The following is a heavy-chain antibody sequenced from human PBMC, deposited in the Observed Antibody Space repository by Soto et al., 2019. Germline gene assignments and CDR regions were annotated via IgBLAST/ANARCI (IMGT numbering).Heavy chain of an antibody. V-gene: IGHV3-30-3*01. J-gene: IGHJ6*02. CDR1: GFPFSSYA. CDR3: ARDLLTPAPDYDILTGYFNYYGMDV. D-gene: IGHD3-9*01. Sequence: PGGSLRVSCAASGFPFSSYARHWVRQAPGKGLEWVAVISYDGSNKYYADSVKGRFTISRDNSKNTLYLQMNSLRAEDTAVYYCARDLLTPAPDYDILTGYFNYYGMDVWGQGTTVTVSS. CDR2: ISYDGSNK.